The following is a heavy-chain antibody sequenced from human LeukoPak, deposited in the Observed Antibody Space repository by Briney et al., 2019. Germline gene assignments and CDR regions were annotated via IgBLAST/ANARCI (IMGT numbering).Heavy chain of an antibody. Sequence: ASVNVSCKASGYTFTSYGISWVRQAPGQGLEWMGWISAYNGNTNYAQKLQGRVTMTTDTSTSTAYMELRSLRSDDTAVYYCARAAVKGDDILTGLSNWFDPWGQGTLVTVSS. CDR3: ARAAVKGDDILTGLSNWFDP. CDR1: GYTFTSYG. CDR2: ISAYNGNT. J-gene: IGHJ5*02. D-gene: IGHD3-9*01. V-gene: IGHV1-18*01.